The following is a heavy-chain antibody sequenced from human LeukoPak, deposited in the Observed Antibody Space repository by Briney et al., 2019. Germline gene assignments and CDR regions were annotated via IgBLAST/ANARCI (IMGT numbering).Heavy chain of an antibody. J-gene: IGHJ4*02. CDR3: ARNLRNKLLDY. D-gene: IGHD1/OR15-1a*01. CDR1: GGSFSGYY. Sequence: SETLSLTCAVYGGSFSGYYWSWIRQPPGKGLEWIGEINHSGSTNYNPSLKSRVTISVDTSKNQFSLKLSSVTAADTAVYYCARNLRNKLLDYWGQGTLVTVSS. V-gene: IGHV4-34*01. CDR2: INHSGST.